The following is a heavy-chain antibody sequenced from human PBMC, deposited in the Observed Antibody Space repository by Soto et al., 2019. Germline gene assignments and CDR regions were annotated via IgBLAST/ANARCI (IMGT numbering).Heavy chain of an antibody. Sequence: QVQLQESGPGLVKPSETLSLTCADFGGSISPAGYYWSWIRQHPEKGLEWIGYIFYSGTTYYNPSLKSRLTTSVDTSKSHFSPKLTSVTAAITAVYHWARELTGDWDVDVWGRAPVVTVSS. CDR1: GGSISPAGYY. J-gene: IGHJ2*01. CDR2: IFYSGTT. CDR3: ARELTGDWDVDV. V-gene: IGHV4-31*11.